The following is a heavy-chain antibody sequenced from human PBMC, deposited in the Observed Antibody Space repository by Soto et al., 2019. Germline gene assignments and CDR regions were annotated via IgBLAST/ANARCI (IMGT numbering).Heavy chain of an antibody. CDR2: IYYSGST. CDR1: GGSISSYY. J-gene: IGHJ5*02. D-gene: IGHD5-12*01. V-gene: IGHV4-59*01. CDR3: ARDVSGGYNWFDP. Sequence: SETLSLTCTVSGGSISSYYWNWIRQPPGKGLEWIGSIYYSGSTNYNPSLKSRVTISVDTSKNQFSLKLSSVTAADTAVYYCARDVSGGYNWFDPWGQGTLVTVSS.